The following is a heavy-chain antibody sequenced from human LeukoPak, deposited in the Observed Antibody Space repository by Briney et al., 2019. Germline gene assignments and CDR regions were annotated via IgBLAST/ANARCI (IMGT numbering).Heavy chain of an antibody. D-gene: IGHD3-22*01. CDR1: GFTFSSNE. J-gene: IGHJ4*02. CDR3: ANGYFLFDY. V-gene: IGHV3-48*03. Sequence: PGGSLSLYCAASGFTFSSNEMNWIRQAPGQELKWVSYISSSGSTIYYADSVKGRFTISRDNATNSLYLQMNSMRAEDTAVYYCANGYFLFDYGGRGPRGSVSS. CDR2: ISSSGSTI.